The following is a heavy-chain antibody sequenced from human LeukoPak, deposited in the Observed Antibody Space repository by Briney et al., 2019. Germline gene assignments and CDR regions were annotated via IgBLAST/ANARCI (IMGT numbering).Heavy chain of an antibody. Sequence: GRSLRLSCAGSRFTFSSYGMHWVRQAPGKGLEWVAVIWYDGSKKYYADSVKGRFTISRDNSKNTLYLQMNSLRAEDTAVYYCAKELTVYNRGYYFDYWGQGTLVTVSS. V-gene: IGHV3-33*06. CDR2: IWYDGSKK. J-gene: IGHJ4*02. CDR1: RFTFSSYG. D-gene: IGHD1-14*01. CDR3: AKELTVYNRGYYFDY.